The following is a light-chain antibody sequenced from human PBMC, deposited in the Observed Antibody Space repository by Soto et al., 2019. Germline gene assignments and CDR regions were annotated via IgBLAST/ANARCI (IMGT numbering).Light chain of an antibody. J-gene: IGKJ5*01. Sequence: EIVLTQSPGTLSLSPGERATLSCRASQSVSSSYLAWYQQKPGQAPRLLIYGASSRATGIPDRFSGSGSGTDFTLTISRLEPEDFAVYDCQQYGSSLSTPFGHGTRLESK. CDR2: GAS. CDR1: QSVSSSY. CDR3: QQYGSSLSTP. V-gene: IGKV3-20*01.